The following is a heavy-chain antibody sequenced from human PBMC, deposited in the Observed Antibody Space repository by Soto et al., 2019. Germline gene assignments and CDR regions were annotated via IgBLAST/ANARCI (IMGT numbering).Heavy chain of an antibody. CDR1: GFTFSSYA. Sequence: GGSLRLSCAASGFTFSSYAMSWVRQAPGKGLEWVSAISGSGGSTYYADSVKGRFTISRDNSKNTLYLQMNSLRAEDTAVYYFAKPGYNSGSPNDYYYFYGMDVWGQGTTVTVSS. D-gene: IGHD1-26*01. CDR3: AKPGYNSGSPNDYYYFYGMDV. CDR2: ISGSGGST. V-gene: IGHV3-23*01. J-gene: IGHJ6*02.